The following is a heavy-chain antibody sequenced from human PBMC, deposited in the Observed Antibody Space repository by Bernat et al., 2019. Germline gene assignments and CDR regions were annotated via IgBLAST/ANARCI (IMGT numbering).Heavy chain of an antibody. D-gene: IGHD2-2*01. CDR2: ISSSSSYT. Sequence: QVQLVESGGGLVKPGGSLRLSCTASGFSFSDFYMSWIHQAPGKGLEWVSFISSSSSYTNYVDSVKGRFTISRDNAKNSLYLQMNSLRAEDTAMYYCARESRQLPIWGLGTLVTVSS. CDR1: GFSFSDFY. CDR3: ARESRQLPI. J-gene: IGHJ4*02. V-gene: IGHV3-11*06.